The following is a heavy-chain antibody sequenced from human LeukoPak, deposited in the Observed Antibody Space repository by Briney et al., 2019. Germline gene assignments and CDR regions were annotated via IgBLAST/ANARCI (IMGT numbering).Heavy chain of an antibody. CDR1: GGSISSYY. CDR2: IYTSGST. J-gene: IGHJ5*02. V-gene: IGHV4-4*09. Sequence: SETLSLTCTVSGGSISSYYWSWIRQPPGKGLEGIGYIYTSGSTNYNPSLKSRVTISVDTSKNQFSLKLSSVTAADTAVYYCARKLGYCSSTSCQRGHWFDPWGQGTLVTVSS. D-gene: IGHD2-2*01. CDR3: ARKLGYCSSTSCQRGHWFDP.